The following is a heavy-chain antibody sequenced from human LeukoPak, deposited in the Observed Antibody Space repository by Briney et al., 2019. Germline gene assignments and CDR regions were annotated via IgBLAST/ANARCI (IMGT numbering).Heavy chain of an antibody. V-gene: IGHV4-39*01. CDR3: ARHRHIVVVHDALDI. CDR2: IYYSGTT. D-gene: IGHD2-15*01. Sequence: TSETLSVSCTVSGGSTTRSTYYWGWIRQPPGKGLEWIGSIYYSGTTYYNPSLNSRVTISVDTSKNQFSLKLSSVTAADTAVYYCARHRHIVVVHDALDIWGQETMVTVSS. J-gene: IGHJ3*02. CDR1: GGSTTRSTYY.